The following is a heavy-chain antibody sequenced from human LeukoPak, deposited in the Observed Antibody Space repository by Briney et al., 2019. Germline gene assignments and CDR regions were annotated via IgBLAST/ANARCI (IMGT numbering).Heavy chain of an antibody. V-gene: IGHV1-2*02. D-gene: IGHD3-16*02. J-gene: IGHJ4*02. CDR1: GYTFTGYY. Sequence: ASVKVSCKASGYTFTGYYMHWVRQAPGQGLEWMGWINPNSGGTNYAQKFQGRVTMTRDTSISTAYMELSRLRSDDTAVYYCARPAMITFGGVIAPSRGVYDVDYWGQGTLVTVSS. CDR3: ARPAMITFGGVIAPSRGVYDVDY. CDR2: INPNSGGT.